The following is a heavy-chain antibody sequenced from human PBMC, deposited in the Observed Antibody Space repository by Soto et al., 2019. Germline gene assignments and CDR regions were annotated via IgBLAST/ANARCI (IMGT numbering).Heavy chain of an antibody. Sequence: QVQLVQSGAEVKKPGSSVKVSCKTSGGTFSSYAISWVRQAPGQGLEWMGGIIPIFGTANYAQKLQGRVTITADQSTSKTYLEPSSLRSDDTAVYYWAKIGIAAAGSPYVFDSLGQGTLVTVSS. D-gene: IGHD6-13*01. CDR1: GGTFSSYA. V-gene: IGHV1-69*01. CDR3: AKIGIAAAGSPYVFDS. J-gene: IGHJ4*02. CDR2: IIPIFGTA.